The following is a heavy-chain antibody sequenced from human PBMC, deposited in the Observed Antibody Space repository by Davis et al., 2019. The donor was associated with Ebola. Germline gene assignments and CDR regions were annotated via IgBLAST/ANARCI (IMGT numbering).Heavy chain of an antibody. CDR3: ATLLIIPADASAFEI. D-gene: IGHD2-21*01. Sequence: GGSLRLSCTDSVITFSSYAMTWVRQAPGKGLEWVSAISGSGGSTYYADSVKGRFTISRDNSKKTLYLQMSSLRAEDTAVYYCATLLIIPADASAFEIWGQGTMVIVSS. CDR1: VITFSSYA. V-gene: IGHV3-23*01. CDR2: ISGSGGST. J-gene: IGHJ3*02.